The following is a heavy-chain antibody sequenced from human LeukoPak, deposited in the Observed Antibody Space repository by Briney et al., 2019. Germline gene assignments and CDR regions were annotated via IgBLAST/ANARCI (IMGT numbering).Heavy chain of an antibody. CDR2: ISSSSSYI. CDR1: GFTFSSYS. V-gene: IGHV3-21*01. D-gene: IGHD3-3*01. CDR3: AGVGTIFGVVTVFDY. Sequence: GGSLRLSCAASGFTFSSYSMNWVRQAPGKGLEWVSSISSSSSYIYYADSVKGRFTISRDNAKNSLYLQMNSLRAEDTAVYHCAGVGTIFGVVTVFDYWGQGTLVTVS. J-gene: IGHJ4*02.